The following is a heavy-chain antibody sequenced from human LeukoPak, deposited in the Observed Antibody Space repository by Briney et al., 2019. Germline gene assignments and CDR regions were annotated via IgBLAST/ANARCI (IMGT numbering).Heavy chain of an antibody. D-gene: IGHD1-14*01. J-gene: IGHJ4*02. V-gene: IGHV3-66*01. CDR2: IYSGGST. CDR1: EFSIGSNY. Sequence: PGGSLRLSCAASEFSIGSNYMTWVRQAPGKGLEWVSLIYSGGSTYYADSVKGRFTISRDNSKNTLYLQMNSLRAEDTAVYYCAKDNPHDYWGQGTLVIVSS. CDR3: AKDNPHDY.